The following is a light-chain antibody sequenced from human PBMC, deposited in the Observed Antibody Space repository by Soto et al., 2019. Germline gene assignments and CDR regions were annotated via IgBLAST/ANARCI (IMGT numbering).Light chain of an antibody. CDR3: QQYGSSRSLT. Sequence: EIVLTQSPGTLSLSPGERATLSCRASQSVSSSYLAWYQQKPGQAPRLLIYGASSRATGIPDRFSGSGSGTCFTLTISRLEPEDFAVYYCQQYGSSRSLTFGGGTKVEIK. CDR2: GAS. CDR1: QSVSSSY. J-gene: IGKJ4*01. V-gene: IGKV3-20*01.